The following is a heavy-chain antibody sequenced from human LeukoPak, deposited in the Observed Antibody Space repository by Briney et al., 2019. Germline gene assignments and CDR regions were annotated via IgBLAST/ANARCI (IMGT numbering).Heavy chain of an antibody. D-gene: IGHD7-27*01. CDR1: GYTFTSYD. V-gene: IGHV1-8*01. CDR3: ARGPPNWGYDY. Sequence: ASVKVTCKASGYTFTSYDINWVRQATGQGLEWMGWMSPNSGNTGYAQKFQGRVTMTRSTSMSTAYMELSSLRSEDTAVYYCARGPPNWGYDYWGQGTLVTVSS. CDR2: MSPNSGNT. J-gene: IGHJ4*02.